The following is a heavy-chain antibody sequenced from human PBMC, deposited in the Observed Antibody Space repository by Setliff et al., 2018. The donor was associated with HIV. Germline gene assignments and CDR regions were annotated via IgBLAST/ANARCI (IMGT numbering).Heavy chain of an antibody. V-gene: IGHV5-51*01. Sequence: GESLKISCKASGYSFTNYWVGWVRQMPGNGLEWVGLIWPDDSDTIYSPSFQGQVTISADRSISTVYLQWNSLKASDTAMYYCARQASWGYYFDYWGQGTLVTVSS. CDR2: IWPDDSDT. J-gene: IGHJ4*02. CDR3: ARQASWGYYFDY. CDR1: GYSFTNYW. D-gene: IGHD3-16*01.